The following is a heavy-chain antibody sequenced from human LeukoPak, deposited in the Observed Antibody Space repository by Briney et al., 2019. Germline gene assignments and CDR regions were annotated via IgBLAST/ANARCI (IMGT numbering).Heavy chain of an antibody. V-gene: IGHV3-23*01. CDR3: TPRGVITDFDY. D-gene: IGHD3-10*01. CDR2: ISGSGGST. Sequence: GGSLRLSCAASGFTFSSYAMSWVRQAPGKGLEWVSAISGSGGSTYYADSVKGRFTISRDNSKNSLYLQMNSLRAEDTAVYYCTPRGVITDFDYWGQGTLVTVSS. J-gene: IGHJ4*02. CDR1: GFTFSSYA.